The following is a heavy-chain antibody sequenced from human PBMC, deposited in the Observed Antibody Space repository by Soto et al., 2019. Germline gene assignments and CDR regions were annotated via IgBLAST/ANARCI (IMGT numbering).Heavy chain of an antibody. J-gene: IGHJ4*02. Sequence: VGALRLSCAASGFTFSGDGMSWVRQAPGEGLEWVSLITDNGGSTYYADSVKGRFTISRDNTKNTLFLQMNSLRAEDTAVYYCAKERATTTAFDYWGQGALVTVSS. D-gene: IGHD4-17*01. CDR3: AKERATTTAFDY. CDR2: ITDNGGST. CDR1: GFTFSGDG. V-gene: IGHV3-23*01.